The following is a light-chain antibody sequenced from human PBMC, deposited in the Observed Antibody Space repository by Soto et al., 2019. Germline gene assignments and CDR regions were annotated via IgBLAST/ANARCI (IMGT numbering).Light chain of an antibody. J-gene: IGKJ4*01. Sequence: DIQMTQSPSSLSASVGDRVTITCRASQRISNFLTWYRKSPGRAPELLIYAASTLQSGVPSRFSGSGSGTDFTLTIRSLQPEDFATYWCHQTFTPPLTFGGGTKVDIK. CDR1: QRISNF. V-gene: IGKV1-39*01. CDR2: AAS. CDR3: HQTFTPPLT.